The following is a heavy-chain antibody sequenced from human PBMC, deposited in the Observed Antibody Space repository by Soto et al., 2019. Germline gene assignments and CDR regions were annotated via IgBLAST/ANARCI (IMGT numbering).Heavy chain of an antibody. CDR1: GFMFSSYA. V-gene: IGHV3-23*01. D-gene: IGHD3-22*01. CDR2: ISGNGGRT. CDR3: VKDFIDYYDGVVDALES. J-gene: IGHJ3*02. Sequence: GSLRLSCAASGFMFSSYAMSWVRQAPGAGLEWVSGISGNGGRTHYTDSVKGRFTISRDISKNTLYLQMNSLRAEDTAVYHCVKDFIDYYDGVVDALESWGQGIMVTVSS.